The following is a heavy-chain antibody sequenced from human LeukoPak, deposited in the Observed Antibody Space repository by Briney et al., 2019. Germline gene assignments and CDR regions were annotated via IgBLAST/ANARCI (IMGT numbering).Heavy chain of an antibody. CDR2: IYYSGST. V-gene: IGHV4-31*03. CDR3: ARAAAGCSGGSCRHYYYYGMDV. Sequence: SQTLSLTCTVSGGSISSGGYYWSWIRQHPGKGLEWIGYIYYSGSTYYNPSLKSRVTISVDTSKNQFSLKLSSVTAADTAVYYCARAAAGCSGGSCRHYYYYGMDVWGQGTTVTVSS. J-gene: IGHJ6*02. D-gene: IGHD2-15*01. CDR1: GGSISSGGYY.